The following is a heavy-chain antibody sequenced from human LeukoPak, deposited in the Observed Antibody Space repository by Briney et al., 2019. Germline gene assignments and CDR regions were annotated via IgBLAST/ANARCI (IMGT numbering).Heavy chain of an antibody. V-gene: IGHV4-59*08. Sequence: PSETLSLTCTVSGGSITSYYWAWLRQPPGKGLEWIGYLYYSGYSNYNPSLKSRVSMSVDTSKNQFSLKLTSVTAADTAVYYCVRHSIASDGARLFDYWGRGTLVTVSS. CDR3: VRHSIASDGARLFDY. J-gene: IGHJ4*02. D-gene: IGHD2-21*01. CDR1: GGSITSYY. CDR2: LYYSGYS.